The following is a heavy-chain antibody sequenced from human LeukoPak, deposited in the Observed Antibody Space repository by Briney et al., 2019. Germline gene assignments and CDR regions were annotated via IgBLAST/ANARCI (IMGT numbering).Heavy chain of an antibody. Sequence: PSETLSLTCAVYGGSFSGYYWSWIRQPPGKGLECVGEINHSGSTNYNPSLKSRVTISVDTSKNQFSLKLSSVTAADTAVYYCAREANRSWYSSSLIDYWGQGTLVTVSS. D-gene: IGHD6-6*01. V-gene: IGHV4-34*01. CDR1: GGSFSGYY. CDR3: AREANRSWYSSSLIDY. CDR2: INHSGST. J-gene: IGHJ4*02.